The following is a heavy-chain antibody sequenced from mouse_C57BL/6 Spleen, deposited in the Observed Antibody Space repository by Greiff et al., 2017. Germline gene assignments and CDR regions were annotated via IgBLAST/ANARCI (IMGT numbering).Heavy chain of an antibody. V-gene: IGHV1-82*01. J-gene: IGHJ2*01. Sequence: VQLQQSGPELVKPGASVKISCKASGYAFSSSWMNWVKQRPGKGLEWIGRIYPGDGDTNYNGKFKGKATLTADKSSSTAYMQLSSLTSEDSAVYFCARFYYSNYFDYWGQGTTLTVSS. CDR2: IYPGDGDT. CDR3: ARFYYSNYFDY. D-gene: IGHD2-5*01. CDR1: GYAFSSSW.